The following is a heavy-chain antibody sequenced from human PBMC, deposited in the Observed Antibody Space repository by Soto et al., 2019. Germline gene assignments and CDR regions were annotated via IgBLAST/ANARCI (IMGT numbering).Heavy chain of an antibody. V-gene: IGHV4-61*01. J-gene: IGHJ4*02. CDR1: GGSVTSGSYY. Sequence: QVQLQESGPGLVKPSETLSLTCNVSGGSVTSGSYYWSWIRQPPGKTLEWIGYIQGRGNTNYNPSRRSRVTISLDMSKNQFSLKVTSVTAADTAVYYCAREDRGVLIQFDTWGQGTLVTVSS. D-gene: IGHD3-9*01. CDR3: AREDRGVLIQFDT. CDR2: IQGRGNT.